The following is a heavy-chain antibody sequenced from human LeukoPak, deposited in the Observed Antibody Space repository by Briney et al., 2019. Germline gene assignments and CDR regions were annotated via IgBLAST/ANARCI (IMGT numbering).Heavy chain of an antibody. CDR1: GFTFSSYW. Sequence: GGSLRLSCAASGFTFSSYWMHWVRQAPGKGLVWVSRINSDGSSTSYADSVKGRFTISRDNANNTLYLQMNSLRAEDTAVYYCAREGPNGISAFDIWGQGTMVTVSS. CDR2: INSDGSST. CDR3: AREGPNGISAFDI. D-gene: IGHD1-14*01. V-gene: IGHV3-74*01. J-gene: IGHJ3*02.